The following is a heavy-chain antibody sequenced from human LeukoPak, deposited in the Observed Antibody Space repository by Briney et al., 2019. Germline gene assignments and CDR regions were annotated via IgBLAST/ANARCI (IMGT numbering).Heavy chain of an antibody. CDR2: ICYDGNEK. CDR1: GFTFSSSG. Sequence: GGSLRLSCAASGFTFSSSGMHWVRQAPGKGLEGVGFICYDGNEKYYVDSVKGRFTMYRENSKNRLYLQLNTLRAEDTALYYCVKEGLYRSGQDLDYWGQGTLVTVSS. V-gene: IGHV3-30*02. D-gene: IGHD6-19*01. J-gene: IGHJ4*02. CDR3: VKEGLYRSGQDLDY.